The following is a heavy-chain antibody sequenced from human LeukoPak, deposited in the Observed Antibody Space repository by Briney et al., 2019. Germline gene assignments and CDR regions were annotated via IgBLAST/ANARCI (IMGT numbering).Heavy chain of an antibody. J-gene: IGHJ3*02. CDR2: ISYDGSDK. CDR3: AKDMATGFNSFDM. D-gene: IGHD5-24*01. V-gene: IGHV3-30*18. Sequence: GGSLRLSCAASGITFSSYGMHWVRQAPGKGLEWVAVISYDGSDKYYAASVKGRSTISRDNSKNTVYLQVSSLRAEDTAMYFCAKDMATGFNSFDMWGQGTMVTVSS. CDR1: GITFSSYG.